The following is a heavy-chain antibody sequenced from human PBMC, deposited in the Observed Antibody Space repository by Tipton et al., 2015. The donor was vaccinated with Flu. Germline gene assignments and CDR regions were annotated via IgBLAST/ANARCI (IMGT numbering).Heavy chain of an antibody. V-gene: IGHV4-59*01. Sequence: GEPLRSYYWSWIRQSPGKGLEWIGQVYYSGTTNYNPSLKSRVTISLDKSKNQLSLNVNSMTTADTAVFYCARGGWEPHGGWFDPWGQGILVTVSS. CDR2: VYYSGTT. CDR1: GEPLRSYY. D-gene: IGHD1-26*01. J-gene: IGHJ5*02. CDR3: ARGGWEPHGGWFDP.